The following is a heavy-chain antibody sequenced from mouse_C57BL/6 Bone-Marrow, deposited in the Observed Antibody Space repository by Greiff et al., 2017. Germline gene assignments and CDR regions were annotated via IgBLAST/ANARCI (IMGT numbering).Heavy chain of an antibody. CDR3: ARLRGDWYFDV. V-gene: IGHV1-81*01. J-gene: IGHJ1*03. Sequence: VQLQESGAELARPGASVKLSCKASGYTFTSYGISWVKQRTGQGLEWIGEIYPRSGNTYYNEKFKGKATLTADKSSSTAYMELRSLTSEDSAVYFCARLRGDWYFDVWGTGTTVTVSS. CDR1: GYTFTSYG. CDR2: IYPRSGNT. D-gene: IGHD2-12*01.